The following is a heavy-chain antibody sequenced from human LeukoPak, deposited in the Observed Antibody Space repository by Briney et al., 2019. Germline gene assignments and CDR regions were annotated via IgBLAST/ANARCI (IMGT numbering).Heavy chain of an antibody. V-gene: IGHV4-34*01. CDR2: INHSGST. CDR3: ARETCITIFRVVIQTPSCYYYYMDV. J-gene: IGHJ6*03. D-gene: IGHD3-3*01. CDR1: GGSFSGYY. Sequence: SETLSLTCAVYGGSFSGYYWSWIRQPPGKGLEWIGEINHSGSTNYNPSLKSRVTISVDTSKNQFSLKLSSVTAADTAVYYCARETCITIFRVVIQTPSCYYYYMDVWGKGTTVTVSS.